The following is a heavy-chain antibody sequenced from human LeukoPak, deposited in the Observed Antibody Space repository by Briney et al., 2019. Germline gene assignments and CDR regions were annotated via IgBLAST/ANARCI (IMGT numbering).Heavy chain of an antibody. V-gene: IGHV3-66*01. D-gene: IGHD3-3*01. CDR2: IYSDGST. CDR1: GFTVSIKY. Sequence: PVGSLRLSCAPPGFTVSIKYMSCVRPAPGTRLGWGSVIYSDGSTYYADSVKGRFTISRDNSKNTLYPQMNSLRAEDTAVYYCARYSDRGEWYPCHWGQGTLVTVSS. CDR3: ARYSDRGEWYPCH. J-gene: IGHJ4*02.